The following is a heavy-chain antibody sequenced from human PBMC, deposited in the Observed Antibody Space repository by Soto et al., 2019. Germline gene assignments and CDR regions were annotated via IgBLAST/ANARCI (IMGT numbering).Heavy chain of an antibody. CDR1: GFTFSSYW. CDR3: ARDMKYYDILTGYWVSGLYYYYGMDV. D-gene: IGHD3-9*01. Sequence: GGSLRLSCAASGFTFSSYWMHWVRQAPGNGLVWVSRINSDGSSTSYADSVKGRFTISRDNAKNTLYLQMNSLRAEDTAVYYCARDMKYYDILTGYWVSGLYYYYGMDVWGQGTTVTVSS. J-gene: IGHJ6*02. V-gene: IGHV3-74*01. CDR2: INSDGSST.